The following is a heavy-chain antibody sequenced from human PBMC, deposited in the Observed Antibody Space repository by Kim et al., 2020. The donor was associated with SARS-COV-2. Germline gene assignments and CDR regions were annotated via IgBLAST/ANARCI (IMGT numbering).Heavy chain of an antibody. CDR2: IYYSGST. Sequence: SETLSLTCTVSGGSISSSRYYWGWIRQPPGKGLEWIGSIYYSGSTYYNPSLKSRVTISVDTSKNQFSLKLSSVTAADTAVYYCARHVLAAAGIRDFDYWGQGTLVNVSS. CDR3: ARHVLAAAGIRDFDY. V-gene: IGHV4-39*01. D-gene: IGHD6-13*01. J-gene: IGHJ4*02. CDR1: GGSISSSRYY.